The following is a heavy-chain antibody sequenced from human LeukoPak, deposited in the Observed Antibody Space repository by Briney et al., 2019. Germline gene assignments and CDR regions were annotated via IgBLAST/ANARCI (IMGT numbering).Heavy chain of an antibody. D-gene: IGHD6-19*01. Sequence: ASVKVSCKPSGYTFITYAIHWVRQAPGQRLEWMGIINPSGGSTSYAQKFQGRVTMTRDTSTSTVYMELSSLRSEDTAVYYCARKYSSGWYPLDYWGQGTLVTVSS. CDR3: ARKYSSGWYPLDY. CDR1: GYTFITYA. J-gene: IGHJ4*02. V-gene: IGHV1-46*01. CDR2: INPSGGST.